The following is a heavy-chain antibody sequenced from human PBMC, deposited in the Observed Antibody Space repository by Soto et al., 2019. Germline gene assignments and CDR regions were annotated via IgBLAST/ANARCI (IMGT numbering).Heavy chain of an antibody. CDR3: ARKDYYGSGIYYFDY. D-gene: IGHD3-10*01. V-gene: IGHV1-3*01. CDR1: GYTFTTYP. CDR2: INPANGDT. Sequence: ASVKVSCKPSGYTFTTYPIHWVRQAPGQSLEWMGWINPANGDTGYSQNFQGRVTITRDASASTAYMELSSLRSEDTAVYYCARKDYYGSGIYYFDYWGQGTLVTVYS. J-gene: IGHJ4*02.